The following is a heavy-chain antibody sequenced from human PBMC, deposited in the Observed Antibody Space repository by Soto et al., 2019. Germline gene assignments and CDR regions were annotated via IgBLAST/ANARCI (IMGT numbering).Heavy chain of an antibody. V-gene: IGHV4-39*01. CDR3: ARHRCGNAYYDILTGYCSLDY. CDR1: GGSISSSSYY. J-gene: IGHJ4*02. CDR2: IYYSGST. D-gene: IGHD3-9*01. Sequence: SETLSLTCTVSGGSISSSSYYWGWIRQPPGKGLEWIGSIYYSGSTYYNPSLKSRVTISVDTSKNQFSLKLSSVTAADTAVYYCARHRCGNAYYDILTGYCSLDYWGQGTLVTSPQ.